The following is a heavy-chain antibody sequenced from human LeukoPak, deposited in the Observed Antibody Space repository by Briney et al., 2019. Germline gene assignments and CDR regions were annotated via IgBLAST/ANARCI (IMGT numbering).Heavy chain of an antibody. CDR3: ARGPLYYYGSGRSGWFDP. Sequence: PSQTLSLTCAVSGGSISSGGYSWSWIRQPPGKGLEWIGYIYHSGSTYYNPSLKSRVTISVDRSKNQFSLKLSSVTAADTAVYYCARGPLYYYGSGRSGWFDPWGQGTLVTVSS. J-gene: IGHJ5*02. V-gene: IGHV4-30-2*01. D-gene: IGHD3-10*01. CDR1: GGSISSGGYS. CDR2: IYHSGST.